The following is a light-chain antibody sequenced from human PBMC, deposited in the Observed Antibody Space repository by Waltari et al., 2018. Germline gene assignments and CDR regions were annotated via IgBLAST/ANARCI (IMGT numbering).Light chain of an antibody. V-gene: IGKV3-20*01. Sequence: EIVLTQSPGTLSLSPGERATLSCRASQSVGKYLAWYQQKSGQAPRLLIYDASTRATGIPDRFSGSGSGTDFSLTISRLEPEDFAVYYCQKYVNLPATFGQGTKVEI. CDR2: DAS. CDR1: QSVGKY. CDR3: QKYVNLPAT. J-gene: IGKJ1*01.